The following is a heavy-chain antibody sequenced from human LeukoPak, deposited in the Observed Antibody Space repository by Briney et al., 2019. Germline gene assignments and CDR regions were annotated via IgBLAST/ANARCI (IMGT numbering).Heavy chain of an antibody. CDR1: GYTFTSYG. Sequence: ASVQFSCKASGYTFTSYGISWVRPAPGQGLEWMGWISAYNGNTNYAQKLQGRVTMTTDTSTSTAYMELRSLRSDDTAVYYCARDMGRTYTCSYWGQGTLVTVSS. D-gene: IGHD1-1*01. CDR2: ISAYNGNT. V-gene: IGHV1-18*01. CDR3: ARDMGRTYTCSY. J-gene: IGHJ4*02.